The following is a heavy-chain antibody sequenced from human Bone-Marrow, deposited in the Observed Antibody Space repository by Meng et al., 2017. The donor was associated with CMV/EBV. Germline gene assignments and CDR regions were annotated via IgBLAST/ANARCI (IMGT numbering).Heavy chain of an antibody. CDR3: ARAAGEYYYYYGMDV. CDR2: INPNSGGT. D-gene: IGHD3-16*01. V-gene: IGHV1-2*02. CDR1: GYTFTGYY. J-gene: IGHJ6*02. Sequence: ASVKVSCKASGYTFTGYYMHWVRQAPGQGLEWMGWINPNSGGTNYAQKFQGRVTITTDESTSTAYMELSSLRSEDTAVYYCARAAGEYYYYYGMDVWGQGTTVTVSS.